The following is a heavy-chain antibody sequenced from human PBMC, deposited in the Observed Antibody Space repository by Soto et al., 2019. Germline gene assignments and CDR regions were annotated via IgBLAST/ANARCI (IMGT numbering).Heavy chain of an antibody. Sequence: QVQLVQSGAEVKKPGSSVKVSCKASGGTISSYTISWVRQAPGQGLEWMGRIIPILGIANYAQKLQGRVTTADDKATRTAYTELSSLRSEDTAVYSCAAAGTHRYDSSGYYPIDAFDVWGQGTMVTVSS. CDR1: GGTISSYT. CDR3: AAAGTHRYDSSGYYPIDAFDV. CDR2: IIPILGIA. D-gene: IGHD3-22*01. V-gene: IGHV1-69*02. J-gene: IGHJ3*01.